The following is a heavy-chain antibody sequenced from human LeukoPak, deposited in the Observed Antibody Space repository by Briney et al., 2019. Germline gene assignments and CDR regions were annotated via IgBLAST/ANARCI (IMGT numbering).Heavy chain of an antibody. CDR2: INQDGSVK. CDR1: GFTFSRSW. Sequence: PGESLRLSCAGSGFTFSRSWMTWVRQAPGKGLEWVASINQDGSVKHYMDSVKGRFTISRDNAENSLHLQMHSLRAGDTAVYYCARDCSGGSCYRGFDYWGQGTLVTVSS. V-gene: IGHV3-7*01. CDR3: ARDCSGGSCYRGFDY. J-gene: IGHJ4*02. D-gene: IGHD2-15*01.